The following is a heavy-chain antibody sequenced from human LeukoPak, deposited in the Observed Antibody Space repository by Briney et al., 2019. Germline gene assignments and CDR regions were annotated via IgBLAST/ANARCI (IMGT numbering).Heavy chain of an antibody. CDR1: GGSFSGYY. J-gene: IGHJ4*02. V-gene: IGHV4-34*01. CDR3: ARGHPPGY. CDR2: INHSGST. Sequence: SETLSLTCAVYGGSFSGYYWSWIRQPPGKGLEWVGEINHSGSTNYNPSLKSRVNISVDTSKNQFSLKLSSVTAADTAVYYCARGHPPGYWGQGTLVTVSS.